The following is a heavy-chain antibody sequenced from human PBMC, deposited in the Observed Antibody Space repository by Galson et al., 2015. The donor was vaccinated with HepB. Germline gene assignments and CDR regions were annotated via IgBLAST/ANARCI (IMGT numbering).Heavy chain of an antibody. D-gene: IGHD3-16*02. V-gene: IGHV1-24*01. CDR3: ATFGIMNSFGGTIIIPELAY. CDR1: GHTLSELS. CDR2: FDPEDGET. Sequence: SVKVSCKVSGHTLSELSMHWVRQAPGQGLEWVGRFDPEDGETVYAQKFQGRLTLTEDTSTDTAYMQLSSLRSKDTALYYCATFGIMNSFGGTIIIPELAYWGQGTLVTVSS. J-gene: IGHJ4*02.